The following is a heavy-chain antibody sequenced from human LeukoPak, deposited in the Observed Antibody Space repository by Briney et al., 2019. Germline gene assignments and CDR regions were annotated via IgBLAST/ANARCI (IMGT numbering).Heavy chain of an antibody. CDR2: VYRSGTT. V-gene: IGHV4-38-2*02. CDR3: ARDKSLFYVDSSGYFQARDFDY. D-gene: IGHD3-22*01. Sequence: SETLSLTCTASSLTNGYHWGWIRQSPGRGLEWIGSVYRSGTTYYSPSLTTRVDISIDTSKKQFSLKLSSVTAADTAVYYCARDKSLFYVDSSGYFQARDFDYWGQGILVTVSS. CDR1: SLTNGYH. J-gene: IGHJ4*02.